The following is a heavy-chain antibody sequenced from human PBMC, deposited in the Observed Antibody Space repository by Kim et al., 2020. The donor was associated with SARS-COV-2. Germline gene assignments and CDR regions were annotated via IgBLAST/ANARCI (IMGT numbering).Heavy chain of an antibody. D-gene: IGHD3-22*01. Sequence: ASVKVSCKASGYTFTSFGMNWVRQAPGQGLEWMGWINTKTGNPTHAQGFTGRFVFSLDTSVSTAYLQISSLKAEDTAVYYCASDKNSYDSSGYYGAFDYW. CDR2: INTKTGNP. V-gene: IGHV7-4-1*02. CDR1: GYTFTSFG. CDR3: ASDKNSYDSSGYYGAFDY. J-gene: IGHJ4*01.